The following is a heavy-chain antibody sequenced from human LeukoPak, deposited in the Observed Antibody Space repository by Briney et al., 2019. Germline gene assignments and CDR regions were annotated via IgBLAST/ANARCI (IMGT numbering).Heavy chain of an antibody. CDR1: GGSISSYY. CDR2: IYTSGST. D-gene: IGHD2-2*01. J-gene: IGHJ4*02. CDR3: ARDWAHHCSSSSCYGPVDY. V-gene: IGHV4-4*07. Sequence: SETLSLTCTVSGGSISSYYWSWIRQPAGKGLEWIGRIYTSGSTNYNPSLKSRVTMSVDTSKNQFSLKLSSVTAADTAVYFCARDWAHHCSSSSCYGPVDYWGQGALVTVSS.